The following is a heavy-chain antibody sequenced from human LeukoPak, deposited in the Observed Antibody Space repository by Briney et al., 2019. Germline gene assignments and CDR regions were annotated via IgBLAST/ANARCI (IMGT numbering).Heavy chain of an antibody. CDR2: INPNSGGT. Sequence: GASVKVSCKASGYTFTGYYMHWVRQAPGQGLEWMEWINPNSGGTNYAQKFQGRVTMTRDTSISTAYMELSRLRSDDTAVYYCARDRLGATIAYYYMDVWGKGTTVTVSS. J-gene: IGHJ6*03. CDR1: GYTFTGYY. CDR3: ARDRLGATIAYYYMDV. V-gene: IGHV1-2*02. D-gene: IGHD5-12*01.